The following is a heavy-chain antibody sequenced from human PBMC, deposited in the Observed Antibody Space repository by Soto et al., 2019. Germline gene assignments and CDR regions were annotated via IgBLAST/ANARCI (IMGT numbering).Heavy chain of an antibody. CDR3: ARNPSRLLRWFDP. CDR1: GGSISSYF. V-gene: IGHV4-59*01. J-gene: IGHJ5*02. CDR2: TYHRGST. D-gene: IGHD1-26*01. Sequence: SETLSLTCAVSGGSISSYFWTWIRQPPGRGLEWIGYTYHRGSTNYSPSLKSRVTISVDTSKNQFSLKLSSVTAADSSVYYCARNPSRLLRWFDPWGQGTLVTVSS.